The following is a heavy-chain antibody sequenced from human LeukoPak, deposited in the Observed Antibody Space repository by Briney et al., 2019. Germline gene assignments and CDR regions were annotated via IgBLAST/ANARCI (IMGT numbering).Heavy chain of an antibody. CDR3: ARRGPVLTYLGGGRGWFDP. CDR1: GYTFTSYG. CDR2: ISAYNGNT. Sequence: ASVKVSCKASGYTFTSYGISWVRQAPGQGLDWMGWISAYNGNTNYAQKLQGRVTMTTDTSTSTAYMELRSLRSDDTAVYYCARRGPVLTYLGGGRGWFDPWGQGTLVTVSS. J-gene: IGHJ5*02. V-gene: IGHV1-18*04. D-gene: IGHD1-26*01.